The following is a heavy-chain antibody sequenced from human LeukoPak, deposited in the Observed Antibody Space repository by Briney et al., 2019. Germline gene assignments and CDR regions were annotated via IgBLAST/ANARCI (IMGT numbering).Heavy chain of an antibody. J-gene: IGHJ4*02. CDR3: AKSRHLLCTSCYSDY. CDR1: GFTFSSYA. D-gene: IGHD2-2*01. Sequence: PGGSLRLSCAASGFTFSSYAMSWVRQAPGKGLEWVSAISGSGGSTYYADSVKGRFTISRDNSKNTLYLQMNSLRAEDTAVYYCAKSRHLLCTSCYSDYWGQGTLVTVSS. CDR2: ISGSGGST. V-gene: IGHV3-23*01.